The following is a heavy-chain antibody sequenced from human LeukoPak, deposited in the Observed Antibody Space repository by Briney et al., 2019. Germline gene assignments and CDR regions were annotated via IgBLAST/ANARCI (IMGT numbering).Heavy chain of an antibody. CDR3: ARDFPFTIFGVVAADYYYYYMDV. V-gene: IGHV4-4*07. Sequence: SETLPLTCTVSGGSISSYYWSWIRQPAGKGLEWIGRIYTSGSTNYNPSLKSRVTMSVDTSKNQFSLKLSSVTAADTAVYYCARDFPFTIFGVVAADYYYYYMDVWGKGTTVTVSS. J-gene: IGHJ6*03. D-gene: IGHD3-3*01. CDR2: IYTSGST. CDR1: GGSISSYY.